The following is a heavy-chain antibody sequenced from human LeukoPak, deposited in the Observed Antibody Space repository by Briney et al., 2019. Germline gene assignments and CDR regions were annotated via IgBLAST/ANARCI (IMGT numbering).Heavy chain of an antibody. D-gene: IGHD2-15*01. CDR3: ARGETGSSHYTRYYFDY. V-gene: IGHV4-39*07. CDR2: IYYSGST. Sequence: KPSETLSLTCTVSGGSISGSSYYWGWIRQPPGKGLEWIGSIYYSGSTYYNPSLKSRVTISVDTSKNQFSLKLSSVTAADTAVYYCARGETGSSHYTRYYFDYWGQGTLVTVSS. J-gene: IGHJ4*02. CDR1: GGSISGSSYY.